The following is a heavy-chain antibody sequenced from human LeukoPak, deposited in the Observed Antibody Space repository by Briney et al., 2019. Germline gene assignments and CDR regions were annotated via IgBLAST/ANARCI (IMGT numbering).Heavy chain of an antibody. CDR3: AKGRYYYDSSGLRY. J-gene: IGHJ4*02. D-gene: IGHD3-22*01. Sequence: GGSLRLSCAASGFTVSSNYMSWVRQAPGKGLEWVSLINSGGSTYYADSVKGRFTISRDNSKNTLYLQMNSLRAEDTAVYYCAKGRYYYDSSGLRYWGQGTLVTVSS. CDR2: INSGGST. CDR1: GFTVSSNY. V-gene: IGHV3-53*01.